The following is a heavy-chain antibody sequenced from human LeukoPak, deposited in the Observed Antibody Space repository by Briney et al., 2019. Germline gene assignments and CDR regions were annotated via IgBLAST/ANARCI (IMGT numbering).Heavy chain of an antibody. V-gene: IGHV3-11*04. CDR1: GFTFSDYN. CDR3: ARETSFYYYYMDV. J-gene: IGHJ6*03. Sequence: GGSLRLSCAASGFTFSDYNMRWIRQAPGKGLEWVSSISRSGSTKYYADSVKGRFTISRDNAKNSLYLQMNSLRAEDTAVYYCARETSFYYYYMDVWGKGTTVTISS. CDR2: ISRSGSTK.